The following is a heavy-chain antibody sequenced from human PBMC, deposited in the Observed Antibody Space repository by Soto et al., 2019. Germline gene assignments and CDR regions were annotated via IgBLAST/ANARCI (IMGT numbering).Heavy chain of an antibody. CDR1: GFSFSNNG. J-gene: IGHJ4*02. Sequence: QVQLVESGGGVVQPGRSLRLSCAASGFSFSNNGMHWARQAPGKGLEWVAGISFDGSNKYHADSVKGRFTISRDNSKNTLYLQMNSLRTEDTAVYYCAGGWYFFDYCGQGTLVTVSS. CDR2: ISFDGSNK. CDR3: AGGWYFFDY. D-gene: IGHD6-19*01. V-gene: IGHV3-30*03.